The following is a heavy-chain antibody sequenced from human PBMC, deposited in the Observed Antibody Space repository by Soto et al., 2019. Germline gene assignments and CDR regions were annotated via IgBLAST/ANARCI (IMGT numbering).Heavy chain of an antibody. Sequence: GGSLRLSCAASGFTFSSYSMNWVRQAPGKGLEWVSAISGSGGSTYYADSVKGRFTISRDNSKNTLYLQMNSLRAEDTAVYYCAKDQALVAAGTCDYWGQGTLVTVSS. D-gene: IGHD6-13*01. CDR2: ISGSGGST. V-gene: IGHV3-23*01. J-gene: IGHJ4*02. CDR3: AKDQALVAAGTCDY. CDR1: GFTFSSYS.